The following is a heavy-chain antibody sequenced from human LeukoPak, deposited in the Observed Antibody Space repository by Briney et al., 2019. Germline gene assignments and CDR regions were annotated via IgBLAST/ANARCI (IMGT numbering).Heavy chain of an antibody. V-gene: IGHV3-23*01. CDR2: ISGSGGST. J-gene: IGHJ4*02. CDR3: EGTYYYDSSDDY. D-gene: IGHD3-22*01. CDR1: GFTFTRHA. Sequence: GSLRLSCVASGFTFTRHAMSWVRQAPGKGLEWVSGISGSGGSTWYADSVKGHFTISRDNSKNTLYLQMNSLGAEDTAVYYCEGTYYYDSSDDYWGQGTLVTVSS.